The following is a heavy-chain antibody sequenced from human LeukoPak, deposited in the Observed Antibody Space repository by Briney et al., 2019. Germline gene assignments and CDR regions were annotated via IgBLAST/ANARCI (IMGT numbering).Heavy chain of an antibody. Sequence: GGSLRLSCAASGFTFSSYGMHWVRQAPGKGLEWVAVISYDGSNKYYADSVKGRFTISRDNSKNTLYLQMNGLRAEDTAVYYCAKIPLRGYNTAGYWGQGTLVTVSS. CDR3: AKIPLRGYNTAGY. D-gene: IGHD5-12*01. V-gene: IGHV3-30*18. CDR2: ISYDGSNK. J-gene: IGHJ4*02. CDR1: GFTFSSYG.